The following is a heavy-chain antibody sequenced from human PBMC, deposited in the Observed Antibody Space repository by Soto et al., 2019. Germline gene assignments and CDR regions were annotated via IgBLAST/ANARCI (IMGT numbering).Heavy chain of an antibody. CDR2: IYRDGAT. V-gene: IGHV4-30-4*08. CDR3: ARLQFGEGFDY. CDR1: GASIKSGDNF. Sequence: TSETLSLTCSVSGASIKSGDNFWTWIRQRPGKGLEWIGYIYRDGATYYNPSLKSRVSLSVDTSKNEFSLRVTSVTAADTAVYYCARLQFGEGFDYWGQGALVTVSS. D-gene: IGHD3-10*01. J-gene: IGHJ4*02.